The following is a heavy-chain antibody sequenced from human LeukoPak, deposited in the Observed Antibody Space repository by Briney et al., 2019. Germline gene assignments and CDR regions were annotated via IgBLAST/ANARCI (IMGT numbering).Heavy chain of an antibody. Sequence: SETLSLTCTVSGGSISSSSYSWGWIRQPPGKGLEWIGSIYYSGSTYYNPSLKSRVTISVDTSKNQFSLKLSSVTAADTAVYYCASTGDSSGYYGLNYFDYWGQGTLVTVSS. CDR1: GGSISSSSYS. CDR3: ASTGDSSGYYGLNYFDY. CDR2: IYYSGST. J-gene: IGHJ4*02. V-gene: IGHV4-39*07. D-gene: IGHD3-22*01.